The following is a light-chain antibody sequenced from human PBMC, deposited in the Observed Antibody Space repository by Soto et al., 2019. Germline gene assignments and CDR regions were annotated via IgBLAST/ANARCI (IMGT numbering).Light chain of an antibody. CDR2: GAS. CDR3: QQSHSTPWT. Sequence: DIQMTQSPSSLSASVGDRVTITCRASQTITTYLNWYQQKPGKAPQLLFYGASSLQSGVPSRFTGSGSGTDFTLTISSLQPEDFATYHCQQSHSTPWTFGQGTKVEIK. CDR1: QTITTY. J-gene: IGKJ1*01. V-gene: IGKV1-39*01.